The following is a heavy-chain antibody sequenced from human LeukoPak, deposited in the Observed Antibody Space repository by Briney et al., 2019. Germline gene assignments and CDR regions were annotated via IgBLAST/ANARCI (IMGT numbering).Heavy chain of an antibody. CDR1: GGSISSGGYY. CDR2: IYHSGST. Sequence: PSETLSLTCTVSGGSISSGGYYWSWIRQPPGKGLEWIGYIYHSGSTYYNPSLKSRVTISVDRSKNQFSLKLSSVTAADTAVYYCARFWSSGGSCPDWGQGTLVTVSS. J-gene: IGHJ4*02. D-gene: IGHD2-15*01. CDR3: ARFWSSGGSCPD. V-gene: IGHV4-30-2*01.